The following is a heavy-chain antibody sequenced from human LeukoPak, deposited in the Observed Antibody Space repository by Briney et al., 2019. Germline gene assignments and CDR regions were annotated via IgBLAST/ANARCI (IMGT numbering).Heavy chain of an antibody. CDR3: AKYSSSLDY. CDR1: EFTFSNYA. CDR2: ISKDGSEI. Sequence: GGCLRLSCAAFEFTFSNYAIHWVRQAPGKGLEWVAVISKDGSEIYYVDSVKGRFTISRDNSKNTVYLQMSSLRAEDTAVYYCAKYSSSLDYWGQGTLVTVSS. J-gene: IGHJ4*02. D-gene: IGHD6-6*01. V-gene: IGHV3-30*18.